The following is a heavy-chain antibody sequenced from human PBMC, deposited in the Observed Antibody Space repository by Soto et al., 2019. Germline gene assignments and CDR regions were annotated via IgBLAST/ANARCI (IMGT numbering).Heavy chain of an antibody. J-gene: IGHJ6*03. Sequence: GGSLRLSCAASGFTFSSYGMHWVRQAPGKGLEWVAVISYDGSNKYYADSVKGRFTISRDNSKNTLYLQMNSLRAEDTAVYYCARGPNMKGYYDILTGYYRGGYYYYYMDVWGKGTTVTVSS. D-gene: IGHD3-9*01. CDR2: ISYDGSNK. CDR3: ARGPNMKGYYDILTGYYRGGYYYYYMDV. CDR1: GFTFSSYG. V-gene: IGHV3-30*03.